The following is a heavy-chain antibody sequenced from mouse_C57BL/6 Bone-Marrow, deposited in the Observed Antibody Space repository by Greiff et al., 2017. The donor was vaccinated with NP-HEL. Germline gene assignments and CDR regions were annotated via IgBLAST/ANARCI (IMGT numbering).Heavy chain of an antibody. D-gene: IGHD1-1*01. J-gene: IGHJ2*01. V-gene: IGHV1-81*01. Sequence: VQLQQSGAELARPGASVKLSCKASGYTFTSYGISWVKQRTGQGLEWIGEIYPSSGNTNYNEKFKGKATLTADKSSSTAYLALRSLTSEDSAVYFCARSPLYGSRDYWGQGTTLTVSS. CDR2: IYPSSGNT. CDR3: ARSPLYGSRDY. CDR1: GYTFTSYG.